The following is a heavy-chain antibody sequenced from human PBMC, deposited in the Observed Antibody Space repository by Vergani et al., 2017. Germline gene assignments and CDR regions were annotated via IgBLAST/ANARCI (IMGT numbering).Heavy chain of an antibody. J-gene: IGHJ4*02. D-gene: IGHD3-10*01. CDR3: AGPGGSYYYGSGSLSHFDY. CDR1: GGTFSSYA. CDR2: IIPIFGTA. Sequence: QVQLVQSGAEVKKPGSSVKVSCKASGGTFSSYAISWVRQAPGQGLEWMGGIIPIFGTANYAQKFQGRVTITADESTSTAYMELSSLRSEDTAVYYCAGPGGSYYYGSGSLSHFDYWGQGTLVTVSS. V-gene: IGHV1-69*12.